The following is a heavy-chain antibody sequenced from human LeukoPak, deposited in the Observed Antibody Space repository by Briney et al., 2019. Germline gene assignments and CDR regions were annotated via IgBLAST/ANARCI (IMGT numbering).Heavy chain of an antibody. J-gene: IGHJ4*02. Sequence: GGSLRLSCAASGFSFSNYAMSWVRQAPGKGLEWVSAMSESGSSTWYADSVKGRLTISRDNSKNTLFLQMNSLRAEDTAVYYCAKDLYDSSGSRYDYWGQGTLVTVSS. CDR3: AKDLYDSSGSRYDY. D-gene: IGHD3-22*01. V-gene: IGHV3-23*01. CDR2: MSESGSST. CDR1: GFSFSNYA.